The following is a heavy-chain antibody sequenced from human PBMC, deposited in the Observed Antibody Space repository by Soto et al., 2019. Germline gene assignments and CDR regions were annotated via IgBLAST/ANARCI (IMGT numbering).Heavy chain of an antibody. CDR3: ARYFVNDYGDPGWLDP. CDR2: INGYNGHT. CDR1: GYTFTSYG. V-gene: IGHV1-18*01. D-gene: IGHD4-17*01. Sequence: QVHLVQSGPEVKMPGASLKVSCKASGYTFTSYGITWVRQAPGQGLEWMGWINGYNGHTKYAQKLQGRVTMTTDTSTSTAFMERRSLRSDDTAVYYCARYFVNDYGDPGWLDPWGQGTLVTVSS. J-gene: IGHJ5*02.